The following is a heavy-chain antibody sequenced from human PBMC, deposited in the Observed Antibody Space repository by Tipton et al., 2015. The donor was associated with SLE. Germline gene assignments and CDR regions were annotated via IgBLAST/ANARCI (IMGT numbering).Heavy chain of an antibody. V-gene: IGHV4-34*01. CDR2: FNHSGST. CDR1: GGSFSGYY. D-gene: IGHD3-3*01. CDR3: ARGRTLYYDFWSGDYSGWFDP. J-gene: IGHJ5*02. Sequence: TLSLTCAVYGGSFSGYYWSWIRQPTGKGLVWIGEFNHSGSTNYNPSLKSRVTISVDTSKNQFSLKLSSATAADTAVYYCARGRTLYYDFWSGDYSGWFDPGGQRSLVAVSS.